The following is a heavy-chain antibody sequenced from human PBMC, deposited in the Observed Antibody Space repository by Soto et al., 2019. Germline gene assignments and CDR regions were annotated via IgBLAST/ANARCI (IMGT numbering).Heavy chain of an antibody. CDR3: ARWIGYCSRTSCYDYYYGMDV. CDR1: GGTFSSYA. D-gene: IGHD2-2*01. V-gene: IGHV1-69*13. Sequence: SVKGSCKASGGTFSSYAISWVRQAPGQGLEWMGGIIPIFGTANYAQKFQGRVTITADESTSTAYMELSSLRSEDTAVYYCARWIGYCSRTSCYDYYYGMDVWGPGTKVTVSS. J-gene: IGHJ6*02. CDR2: IIPIFGTA.